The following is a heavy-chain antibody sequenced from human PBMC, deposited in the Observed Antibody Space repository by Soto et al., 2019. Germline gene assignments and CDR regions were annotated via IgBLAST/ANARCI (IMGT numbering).Heavy chain of an antibody. Sequence: NPSETLSLTCSVSGGSIGRYYWSWVRQAPGKGLEWIAYVSYSGATRYNPSLESRVTISVDTSKNQFSLRLNSVTAADTAVYYCAREARGGYSGIFDYWGQGTLVT. CDR2: VSYSGAT. D-gene: IGHD5-12*01. V-gene: IGHV4-59*01. J-gene: IGHJ4*02. CDR3: AREARGGYSGIFDY. CDR1: GGSIGRYY.